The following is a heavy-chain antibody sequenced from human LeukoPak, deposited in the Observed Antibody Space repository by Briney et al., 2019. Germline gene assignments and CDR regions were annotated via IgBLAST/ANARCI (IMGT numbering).Heavy chain of an antibody. J-gene: IGHJ4*02. CDR2: IIPIFGIA. D-gene: IGHD6-19*01. Sequence: SVKVSCKASGGTFSSYAISWVRQAPGQGLEWMGGIIPIFGIANYAQKFQGRVTITADESTSTAYMELSSLRSEDTAVYYCARGTAVAGHFDYWGQGTLVTVSS. V-gene: IGHV1-69*01. CDR1: GGTFSSYA. CDR3: ARGTAVAGHFDY.